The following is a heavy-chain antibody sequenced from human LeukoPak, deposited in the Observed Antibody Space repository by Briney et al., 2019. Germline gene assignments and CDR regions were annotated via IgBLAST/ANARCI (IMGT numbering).Heavy chain of an antibody. CDR3: ASSGSGSYYNQKNYYYYYYMDV. CDR1: GYTFTSYY. CDR2: INPSGGST. V-gene: IGHV1-46*01. J-gene: IGHJ6*03. Sequence: ASVKVSCKASGYTFTSYYMHWVRQAPGQGLEWMGIINPSGGSTSYAQKFQGRVTMTRDMSTSTVYMELSSLRSEDTAVYYCASSGSGSYYNQKNYYYYYYMDVWGKGTTVTVSS. D-gene: IGHD3-10*01.